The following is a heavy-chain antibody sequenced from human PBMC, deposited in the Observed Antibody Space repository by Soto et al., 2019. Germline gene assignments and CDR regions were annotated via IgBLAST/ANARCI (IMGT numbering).Heavy chain of an antibody. CDR1: GFTFCSYA. V-gene: IGHV3-23*01. CDR2: ISGSGGST. Sequence: PGGSLRISCAASGFTFCSYAMSGARQAPGKGLEWVSSISGSGGSTSYADSVKGRFTISRDNSTTTLYLQMNSLRAEDTAVYYCAKVPHLTTVTYYFDYWGQGTLVTVSS. CDR3: AKVPHLTTVTYYFDY. D-gene: IGHD4-17*01. J-gene: IGHJ4*02.